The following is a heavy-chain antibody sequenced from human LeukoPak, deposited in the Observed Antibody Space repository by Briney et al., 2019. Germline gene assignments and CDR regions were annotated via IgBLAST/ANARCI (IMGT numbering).Heavy chain of an antibody. D-gene: IGHD6-13*01. CDR1: GFTFDDYA. CDR2: ISGDGGST. J-gene: IGHJ3*02. CDR3: ARGPGSSRWYRAFDI. V-gene: IGHV3-43*02. Sequence: PGGSLRLSCAASGFTFDDYAMHWVRQAPGKGLEWVSLISGDGGSTYYADSVKGRFTISRDNSKNSLYLQMNSLRAEDTAVYYCARGPGSSRWYRAFDIWGQGTMVTVSS.